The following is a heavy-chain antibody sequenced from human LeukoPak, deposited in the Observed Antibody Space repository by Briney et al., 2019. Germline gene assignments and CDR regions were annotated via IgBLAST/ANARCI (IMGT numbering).Heavy chain of an antibody. CDR1: GFTFTAYP. Sequence: PGGSLRIPGETSGFTFTAYPMAWVRQPPGRGRGGVSSISGSGGRSDYAESVRGRFTISSDSSSNTLYLQMDSLRGDDTAVYYCAKVNNHGYNDYWGQGTLVTVSS. CDR3: AKVNNHGYNDY. J-gene: IGHJ4*02. CDR2: ISGSGGRS. D-gene: IGHD5-18*01. V-gene: IGHV3-23*01.